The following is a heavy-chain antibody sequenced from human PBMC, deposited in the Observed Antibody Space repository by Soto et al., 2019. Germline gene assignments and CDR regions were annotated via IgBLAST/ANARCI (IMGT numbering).Heavy chain of an antibody. J-gene: IGHJ5*02. CDR3: ARVIWSGHLTSDL. CDR2: ISSSSSTI. Sequence: EVQVVESGGGLVQPGGSLRLSCAPPGSTFSSNSMNWVRQAPGKGLEWISYISSSSSTIYADSVKGRFTISRDNAKNSLYLQMNSLRDEDTAVYYCARVIWSGHLTSDLWGQGTLVTVSS. V-gene: IGHV3-48*02. CDR1: GSTFSSNS. D-gene: IGHD3-3*01.